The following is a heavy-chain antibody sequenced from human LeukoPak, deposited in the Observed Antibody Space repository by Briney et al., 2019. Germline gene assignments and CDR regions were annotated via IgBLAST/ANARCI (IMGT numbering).Heavy chain of an antibody. V-gene: IGHV3-15*01. CDR3: TTYRYNYGSTGYSYFDF. CDR1: GLTFANAW. Sequence: PGGSRTLSCAASGLTFANAWMSWVRQAPGKGLEWVARIIGKTSGGTTDYAAPVKGRFTISRDDSKTTLYLQMNSLKTEDTAVYYCTTYRYNYGSTGYSYFDFWGQGTLVTVSS. D-gene: IGHD5-18*01. CDR2: IIGKTSGGTT. J-gene: IGHJ4*02.